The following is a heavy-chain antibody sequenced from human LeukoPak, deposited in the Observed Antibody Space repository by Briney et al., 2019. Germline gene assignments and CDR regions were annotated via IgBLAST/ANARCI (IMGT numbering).Heavy chain of an antibody. J-gene: IGHJ3*02. Sequence: GGSLRLSCAASGFTFSSYEMNWVRQAPGKGLEWVSYISSSGSTIYYADSVKGRFTISRDHAKNSLYLQMNRRRAEDTAVYYWARDSKQRITIFGVNLDAFDIWGQGTKVTVSS. D-gene: IGHD3-3*01. V-gene: IGHV3-48*03. CDR3: ARDSKQRITIFGVNLDAFDI. CDR1: GFTFSSYE. CDR2: ISSSGSTI.